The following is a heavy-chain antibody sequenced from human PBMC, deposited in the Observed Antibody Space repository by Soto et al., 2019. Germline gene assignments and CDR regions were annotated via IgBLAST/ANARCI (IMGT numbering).Heavy chain of an antibody. D-gene: IGHD4-17*01. CDR3: ARPQDYGDYGTPFAFDI. CDR2: IYPGDSDT. CDR1: GYSFTSYW. Sequence: PGESLKISCKGSGYSFTSYWIGWLRQMPGKGLEWMGIIYPGDSDTRYSPSFQGQVTISADKSISTAYLQWSSLKASDTAMYYCARPQDYGDYGTPFAFDIWGQGTMVTVS. J-gene: IGHJ3*02. V-gene: IGHV5-51*01.